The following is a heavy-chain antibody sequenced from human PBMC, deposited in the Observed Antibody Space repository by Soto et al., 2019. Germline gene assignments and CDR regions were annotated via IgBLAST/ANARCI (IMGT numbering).Heavy chain of an antibody. V-gene: IGHV4-39*01. Sequence: SETLSLTCTVSGGSISSGDYYWAWIRQPPGKGLEWMGTIYNNGDTYYNSSLKGQITMFVDTSKNVFSLRLTSVTALDTAVYYCARFQRPGTFDYWGLGTLVTVSS. CDR1: GGSISSGDYY. J-gene: IGHJ4*02. CDR2: IYNNGDT. CDR3: ARFQRPGTFDY. D-gene: IGHD1-1*01.